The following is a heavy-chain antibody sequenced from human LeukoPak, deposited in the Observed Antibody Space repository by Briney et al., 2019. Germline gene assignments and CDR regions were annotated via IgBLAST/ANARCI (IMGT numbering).Heavy chain of an antibody. J-gene: IGHJ4*02. D-gene: IGHD6-19*01. CDR2: ISGSGGGT. Sequence: GGSLRLSCAASGFTFSSYAMSWVRQAPGEGLEWVSAISGSGGGTYYADSVKGRFTISRDNSKNTLYLQMNSLRAEDTAVYYCAREGSGWYDYWGRGTLVTVSS. CDR1: GFTFSSYA. CDR3: AREGSGWYDY. V-gene: IGHV3-23*01.